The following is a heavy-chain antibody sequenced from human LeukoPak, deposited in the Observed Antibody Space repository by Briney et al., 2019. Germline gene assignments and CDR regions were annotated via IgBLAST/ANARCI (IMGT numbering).Heavy chain of an antibody. CDR2: ISSSSSTI. CDR3: VRDLDSLAFL. V-gene: IGHV3-48*01. J-gene: IGHJ4*02. D-gene: IGHD1-1*01. Sequence: GGSLRLSCAASGFTFSSYEMNWVRQAPGKGLEWVSYISSSSSTIYYADSVKGRFTISRDNGKNSLYLQMNSLRAEDTAVYYCVRDLDSLAFLWGQGTLVTVSS. CDR1: GFTFSSYE.